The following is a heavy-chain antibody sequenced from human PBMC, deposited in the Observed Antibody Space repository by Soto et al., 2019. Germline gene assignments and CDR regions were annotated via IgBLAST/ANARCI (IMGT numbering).Heavy chain of an antibody. D-gene: IGHD3-3*01. CDR2: IYHSGNT. V-gene: IGHV4-31*03. Sequence: PSETLSLTCTVSRGSISSGGYSWSWIRQHPGKGLEWIGYIYHSGNTYYNPSLKSRVTRSVDTSKNQFSLNLSSVTAADTAVYYCARGTITLFGVAPLTAFDIWGQGTMVTVSS. CDR1: RGSISSGGYS. J-gene: IGHJ3*02. CDR3: ARGTITLFGVAPLTAFDI.